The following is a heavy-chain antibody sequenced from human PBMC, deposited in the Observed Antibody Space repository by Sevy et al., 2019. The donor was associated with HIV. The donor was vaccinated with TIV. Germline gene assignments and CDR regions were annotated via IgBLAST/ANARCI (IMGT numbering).Heavy chain of an antibody. CDR3: ARDSYYSSGSYSTYLYYCYGMDV. CDR1: GYTFTSYG. V-gene: IGHV1-18*01. Sequence: ASVKVSCKASGYTFTSYGISWVRQAPGQGLEWMGWISAYNGNTNYAQKLQGRVTMTTDTSTSTAYMELRSLRSDDTAVYYCARDSYYSSGSYSTYLYYCYGMDVWGQGTTVTVSS. D-gene: IGHD3-10*01. CDR2: ISAYNGNT. J-gene: IGHJ6*02.